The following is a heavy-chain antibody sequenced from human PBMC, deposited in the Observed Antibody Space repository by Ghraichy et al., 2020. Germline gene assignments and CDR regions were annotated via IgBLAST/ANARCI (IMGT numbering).Heavy chain of an antibody. V-gene: IGHV4-59*01. Sequence: SETLSLTCTVSGGSISSYYWSWIRQRPGKGLEWIGYIYHSGSTNYNPSLKSRVTISVDTSKNQFSLKLSSATAADTAVYFCARDRLWAFDIWGQGTMLTVSS. CDR3: ARDRLWAFDI. J-gene: IGHJ3*02. CDR1: GGSISSYY. CDR2: IYHSGST. D-gene: IGHD3-16*01.